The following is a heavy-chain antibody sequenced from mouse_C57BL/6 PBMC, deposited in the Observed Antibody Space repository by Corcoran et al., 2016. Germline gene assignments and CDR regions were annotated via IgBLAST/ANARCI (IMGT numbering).Heavy chain of an antibody. Sequence: QIQLVQSGPELKKPGETVKISCKASGYTFTTYGMSWVKQAPGKGLKWMGWINTYSGVPKYADDFKGQFAFSLDTSASTPYLQINNLKNADTGTYVWARKDDGSSHDYWGQGTTLTVSS. J-gene: IGHJ2*01. D-gene: IGHD1-1*01. CDR1: GYTFTTYG. CDR2: INTYSGVP. V-gene: IGHV9-3*01. CDR3: ARKDDGSSHDY.